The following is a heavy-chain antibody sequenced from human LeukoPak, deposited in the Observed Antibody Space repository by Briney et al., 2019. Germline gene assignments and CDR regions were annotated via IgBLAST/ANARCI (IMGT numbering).Heavy chain of an antibody. CDR3: AKDLNSDFWSGYYGYFDY. J-gene: IGHJ4*02. V-gene: IGHV3-23*01. D-gene: IGHD3-3*01. CDR1: GFTFSTCA. Sequence: GRSLRLSCAASGFTFSTCAMNWVRQAPGRGLEWVSGISGNGASTYYADSVKGRFTISRDNSKNTLYLQMNSLRAEDTAVYYCAKDLNSDFWSGYYGYFDYWGQGTLVTVSS. CDR2: ISGNGAST.